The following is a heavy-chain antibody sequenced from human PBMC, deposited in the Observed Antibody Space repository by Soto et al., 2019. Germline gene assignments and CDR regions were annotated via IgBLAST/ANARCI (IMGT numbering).Heavy chain of an antibody. J-gene: IGHJ4*02. CDR1: GFTFSSYW. Sequence: EVQLVEFGGGLAQPGGSLRLSCAASGFTFSSYWMYWVRQAPGEGLVWVSRINSDGSSTTYADSVKGRFTVSRDNANDKQYLHMNSLRAEDTDVYYCARDGGYFDYWGQGILVTVSS. CDR3: ARDGGYFDY. D-gene: IGHD3-10*01. V-gene: IGHV3-74*01. CDR2: INSDGSST.